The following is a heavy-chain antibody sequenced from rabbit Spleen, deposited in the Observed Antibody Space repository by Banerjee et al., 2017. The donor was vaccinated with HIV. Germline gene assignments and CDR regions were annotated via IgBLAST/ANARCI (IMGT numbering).Heavy chain of an antibody. V-gene: IGHV1S47*01. CDR1: GFDFSVYG. Sequence: QEQLKETGGGLVQPGGSLTLSCKSSGFDFSVYGVSWVRQAPGKGLEWIGYIDPIFHISTYATWVNGRFTIFRDNAQNTVFLQMTSLTVADTATYFCARDAGRGDYIDGVFNLWGPGTLVTVS. CDR2: IDPIFHIS. D-gene: IGHD8-1*01. CDR3: ARDAGRGDYIDGVFNL. J-gene: IGHJ4*01.